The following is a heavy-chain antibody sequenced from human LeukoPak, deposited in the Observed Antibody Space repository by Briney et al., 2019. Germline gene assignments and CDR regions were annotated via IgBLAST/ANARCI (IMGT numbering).Heavy chain of an antibody. CDR1: GYIFNSYG. CDR3: ARVFGLFLIPTSYFDL. Sequence: GASVKVSCKSSGYIFNSYGITWVRQAPGQGLEWMGWISGYNGNTKYAQKLQGRVTMTTDTPTSTGYMELRTLRSDNTAVYYCARVFGLFLIPTSYFDLWGQGSLVTVSS. J-gene: IGHJ4*02. V-gene: IGHV1-18*01. D-gene: IGHD2-2*01. CDR2: ISGYNGNT.